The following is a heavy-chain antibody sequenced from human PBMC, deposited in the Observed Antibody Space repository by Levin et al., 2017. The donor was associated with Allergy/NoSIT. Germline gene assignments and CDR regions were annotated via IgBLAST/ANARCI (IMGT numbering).Heavy chain of an antibody. J-gene: IGHJ6*03. D-gene: IGHD6-19*01. CDR1: GYTFTSYG. V-gene: IGHV1-18*01. CDR2: ISAYNGNT. CDR3: ARDPPPRIAVAGPYYYYYMDV. Sequence: AASVKVSCKASGYTFTSYGISWVRQAPGQGLEWMGWISAYNGNTNYAQKLQGRVTMTTDTSTSTAYMELRSLRSDDTAVYYCARDPPPRIAVAGPYYYYYMDVWGKGTTVTVSS.